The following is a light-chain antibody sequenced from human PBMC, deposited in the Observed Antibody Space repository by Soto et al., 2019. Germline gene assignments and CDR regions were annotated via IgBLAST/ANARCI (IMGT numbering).Light chain of an antibody. CDR2: GNS. CDR1: SSNIGAGYD. CDR3: QSYDSSLSFYV. J-gene: IGLJ1*01. V-gene: IGLV1-40*01. Sequence: QSVLTQPPSVSGAPGQSVTISCTGSSSNIGAGYDVHWYQQLPGTAPKLLIYGNSNRPSGVPDRFSGSKSGTSASLAITGLQAEDEADYYCQSYDSSLSFYVFGTGTKVTVL.